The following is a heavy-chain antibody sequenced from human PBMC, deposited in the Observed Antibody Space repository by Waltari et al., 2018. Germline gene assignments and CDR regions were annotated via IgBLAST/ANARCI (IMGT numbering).Heavy chain of an antibody. Sequence: EVQLVESGGDLVQRGGSLRLSCAASGFTFSRSWMTWVRQAPGKGLEWVGNIQQNGSEKWYADSVRGRFTISRDNAMNSLYLQMNSLRVEDTAVYYCARDLVATPPWGQGTLVTVSS. J-gene: IGHJ5*02. V-gene: IGHV3-7*01. CDR1: GFTFSRSW. CDR2: IQQNGSEK. CDR3: ARDLVATPP. D-gene: IGHD2-21*02.